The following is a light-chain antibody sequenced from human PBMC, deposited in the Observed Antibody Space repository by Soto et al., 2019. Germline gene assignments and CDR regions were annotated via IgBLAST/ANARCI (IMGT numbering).Light chain of an antibody. V-gene: IGKV1-5*01. Sequence: DIQMTQSPSTLSASVGDRVTIACRASQSISNSLAWYQQRPGKAPRVLIYDASSFESGVPSRFSGSGSGTEFTLTISSLQPVDFATYYCQQYDTYWTFGQGTKVEIK. CDR1: QSISNS. CDR3: QQYDTYWT. CDR2: DAS. J-gene: IGKJ1*01.